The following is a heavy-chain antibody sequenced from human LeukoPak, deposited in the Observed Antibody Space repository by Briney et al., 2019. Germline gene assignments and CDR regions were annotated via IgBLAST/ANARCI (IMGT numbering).Heavy chain of an antibody. D-gene: IGHD3-9*01. CDR3: ARGPGYFDWLSV. V-gene: IGHV1-46*01. J-gene: IGHJ4*02. CDR2: INPSGSST. CDR1: GYSFTSHY. Sequence: ASVKVSCKASGYSFTSHYMHWVRQAPGQGLEWMGLINPSGSSTLYAQKFQGRVTMTRDMSTTTDYMELSSLRSEDTAVYYCARGPGYFDWLSVWGQGTLVTVSS.